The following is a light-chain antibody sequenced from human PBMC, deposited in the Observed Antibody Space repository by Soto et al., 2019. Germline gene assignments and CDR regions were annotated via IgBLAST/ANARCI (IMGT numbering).Light chain of an antibody. Sequence: EIVLTQSPATLCLSPGERATLSCRASQSVSSYLAWYQQKPGQAPRLLIYDASNGATGIPARFSGSGSGTDLTLTISSLEPEDFAVYYCQQRSNWPRTFGQGTKLEIK. CDR2: DAS. V-gene: IGKV3-11*01. CDR3: QQRSNWPRT. J-gene: IGKJ2*01. CDR1: QSVSSY.